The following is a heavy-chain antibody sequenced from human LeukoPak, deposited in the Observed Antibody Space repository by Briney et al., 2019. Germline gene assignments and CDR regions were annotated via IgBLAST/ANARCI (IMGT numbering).Heavy chain of an antibody. CDR3: VRGGYCSSTICYWYNAFDM. CDR1: GFTFSSYE. V-gene: IGHV3-48*03. J-gene: IGHJ3*02. Sequence: GGSLRLSCAASGFTFSSYEMSWVRQVPGKGLEWVSYIATSGSAIYYADSVKGRFTISRDNAKNSLYLQMNSLRAEDMAVYYCVRGGYCSSTICYWYNAFDMWGQGTMVTVSS. CDR2: IATSGSAI. D-gene: IGHD2-2*01.